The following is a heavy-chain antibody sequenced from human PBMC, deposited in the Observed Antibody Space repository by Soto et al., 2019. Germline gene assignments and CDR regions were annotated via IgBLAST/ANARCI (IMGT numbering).Heavy chain of an antibody. CDR2: ISGNGAGT. CDR1: GFTFDSYA. V-gene: IGHV3-23*01. J-gene: IGHJ3*01. Sequence: VKLLESGGGLAQPGGSLRLSCVGSGFTFDSYAISWVRQAPGKGLQWISAISGNGAGTDYAHSVKGRFTISRDNSKNTVHLQMNSLRAEDTALYYCAKDTVGGYSFWSGYYSEGLDVWGQGTMVTVSS. D-gene: IGHD3-3*01. CDR3: AKDTVGGYSFWSGYYSEGLDV.